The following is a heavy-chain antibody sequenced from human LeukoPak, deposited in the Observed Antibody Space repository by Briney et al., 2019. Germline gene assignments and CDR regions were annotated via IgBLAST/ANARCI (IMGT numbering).Heavy chain of an antibody. CDR1: GGSISSYY. D-gene: IGHD3-3*01. CDR2: IYTSGST. J-gene: IGHJ4*02. CDR3: ATKGRNYDFWSGSSNFDY. Sequence: PSEALSLTCTVSGGSISSYYWSWIRQPAGKALEWIGRIYTSGSTKYNSSLKSRVSMSVDTSKNQFSLKLSSVTAADTAVYYCATKGRNYDFWSGSSNFDYWGQGTLVTVSS. V-gene: IGHV4-4*07.